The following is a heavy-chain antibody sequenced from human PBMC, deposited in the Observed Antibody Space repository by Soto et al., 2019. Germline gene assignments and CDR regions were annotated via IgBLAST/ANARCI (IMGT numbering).Heavy chain of an antibody. D-gene: IGHD4-17*01. Sequence: PSETLSLTCTVSGGSISSSSYYWGWIRQPPGKGLEWIGSIYYSGSTYYNPSLKSRVTISVDTSKNQFSLKLSSVTAADTAVYYCASRVYGDYFTIDYWGQGTLVTVSS. J-gene: IGHJ4*02. CDR1: GGSISSSSYY. V-gene: IGHV4-39*01. CDR3: ASRVYGDYFTIDY. CDR2: IYYSGST.